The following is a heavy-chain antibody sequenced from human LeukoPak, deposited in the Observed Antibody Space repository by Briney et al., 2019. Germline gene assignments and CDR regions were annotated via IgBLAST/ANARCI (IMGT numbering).Heavy chain of an antibody. CDR1: GYSFTDYY. J-gene: IGHJ4*02. Sequence: ASVKVSCKASGYSFTDYYMHWVRQAPGQGLEWMGWINPNSGGTNYAQKFQGRVTMTRDTSITTAYMDLSRLRSDDTAVYYCARSNNWNDDFDSWGQGTLVTVSS. CDR2: INPNSGGT. D-gene: IGHD1-20*01. CDR3: ARSNNWNDDFDS. V-gene: IGHV1-2*02.